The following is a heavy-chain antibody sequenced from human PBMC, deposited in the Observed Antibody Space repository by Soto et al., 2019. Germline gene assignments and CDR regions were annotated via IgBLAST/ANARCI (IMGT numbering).Heavy chain of an antibody. CDR3: SRGSYGGNYNWFDP. V-gene: IGHV1-69*12. CDR1: GGTFSSYA. CDR2: IIPIFGTA. Sequence: QVQLVQSGAEVKKPGSSVKVSCKASGGTFSSYAISWVRQAPGQGLEWMGGIIPIFGTAHYAQKFQGRVTITADESTSTAYMEVGSLRSVDTAVYYCSRGSYGGNYNWFDPWGQGTLVTVCS. D-gene: IGHD4-17*01. J-gene: IGHJ5*01.